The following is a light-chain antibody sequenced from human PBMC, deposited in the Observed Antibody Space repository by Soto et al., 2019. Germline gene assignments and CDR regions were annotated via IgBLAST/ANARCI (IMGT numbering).Light chain of an antibody. J-gene: IGLJ1*01. Sequence: QSALTQPASVSGSPGQSITISCTGTSSDIGDYNYVSWYQQHPGKAPKLMIYEVSHRPSGVSNRFSGSKSGNTASLTISGLQAEDEADYYCSSYTSSNTHVFGTGTKLTVL. CDR1: SSDIGDYNY. CDR3: SSYTSSNTHV. CDR2: EVS. V-gene: IGLV2-14*01.